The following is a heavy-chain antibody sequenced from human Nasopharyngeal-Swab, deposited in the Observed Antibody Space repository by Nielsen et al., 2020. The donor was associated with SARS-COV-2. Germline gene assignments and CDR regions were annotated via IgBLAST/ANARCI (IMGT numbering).Heavy chain of an antibody. D-gene: IGHD3-10*01. CDR3: ARGGGGPVDY. CDR2: ISYSGST. CDR1: GGSISSGGFY. Sequence: SETLSLTCTVSGGSISSGGFYWSWIRQHPGKGLEWIADISYSGSTDYNPSLKSRVTISVDTSKNQFSLKLSSVTAADTAVYYCARGGGGPVDYWGQGTLVTVSS. J-gene: IGHJ4*02. V-gene: IGHV4-31*03.